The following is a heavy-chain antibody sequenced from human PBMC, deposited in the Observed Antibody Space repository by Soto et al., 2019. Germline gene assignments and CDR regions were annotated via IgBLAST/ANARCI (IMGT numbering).Heavy chain of an antibody. V-gene: IGHV3-30*17. CDR2: ISYVGSNK. CDR1: GFTFTSYG. J-gene: IGHJ6*02. CDR3: AKDSGAGYSSSWYVRGLYYYYYGMDV. D-gene: IGHD6-13*01. Sequence: GGSLRLSCAASGFTFTSYGMHWVRQAQAKGLARAAVISYVGSNKYYADSVKGRFTISRDNSQNTLYVQMNRLRAEDTVVYYCAKDSGAGYSSSWYVRGLYYYYYGMDVWGQGTTVTVSS.